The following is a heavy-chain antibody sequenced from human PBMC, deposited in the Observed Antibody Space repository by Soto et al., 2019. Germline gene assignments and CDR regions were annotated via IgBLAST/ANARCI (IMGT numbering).Heavy chain of an antibody. CDR1: GGSISSYY. V-gene: IGHV4-59*01. D-gene: IGHD3-22*01. CDR3: ARENPYYYDSSGYYFDY. Sequence: SETLSLTCTVSGGSISSYYRSWIRQPPGKGLEWIGYIYYSGSTNYNPSLKSRVTISVDTSKNQFSLKLSSVTAADTAVYYCARENPYYYDSSGYYFDYWGQGTLVTVSS. J-gene: IGHJ4*02. CDR2: IYYSGST.